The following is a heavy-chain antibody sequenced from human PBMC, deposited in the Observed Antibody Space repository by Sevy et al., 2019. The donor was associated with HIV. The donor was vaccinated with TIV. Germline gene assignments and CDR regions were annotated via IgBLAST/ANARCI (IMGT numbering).Heavy chain of an antibody. CDR1: GFSLSTSGVG. CDR3: AHSSGAIAGLFDF. V-gene: IGHV2-5*02. Sequence: SGPTLVNPTQTLTLTCTFCGFSLSTSGVGVGWIRQPPGKALEWLAIIYWDDDKRYSPSLKSRLTITMETSKNQVVLTMTNMDPVDTATYYCAHSSGAIAGLFDFWGQGTLVTVSS. J-gene: IGHJ4*02. CDR2: IYWDDDK. D-gene: IGHD6-19*01.